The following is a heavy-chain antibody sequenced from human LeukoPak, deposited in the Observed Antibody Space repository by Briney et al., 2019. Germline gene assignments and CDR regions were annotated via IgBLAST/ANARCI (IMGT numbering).Heavy chain of an antibody. D-gene: IGHD3-3*01. Sequence: GGSLRLSCAASGFTFGSYWMSWVRQAPGKGLEWVANIKQDGSEKYYVDSVKGRFTISRDNAKNSLYLQMNSLRAEDTAVYYCAREAYDFWSGYFFPSVGYFDYWGQGTLVTVSS. CDR3: AREAYDFWSGYFFPSVGYFDY. V-gene: IGHV3-7*01. CDR1: GFTFGSYW. CDR2: IKQDGSEK. J-gene: IGHJ4*02.